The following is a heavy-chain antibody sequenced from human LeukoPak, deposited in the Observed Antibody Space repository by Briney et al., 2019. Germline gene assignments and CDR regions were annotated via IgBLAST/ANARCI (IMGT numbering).Heavy chain of an antibody. Sequence: PGGSLRLSCAASGFTFSSYAMSWVRQAPGKGLEWVSAISGSGGSTYYADSVKGRFPISRDNSKNTLYLQMNSLRAEDTAVYYCAKVIAVVILSQLTVPENYGMDVWGQGTTVTVSS. J-gene: IGHJ6*02. CDR1: GFTFSSYA. V-gene: IGHV3-23*01. CDR2: ISGSGGST. D-gene: IGHD3-22*01. CDR3: AKVIAVVILSQLTVPENYGMDV.